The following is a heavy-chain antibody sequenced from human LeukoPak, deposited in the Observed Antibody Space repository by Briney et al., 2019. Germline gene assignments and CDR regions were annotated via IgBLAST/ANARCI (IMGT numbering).Heavy chain of an antibody. CDR3: TRGVDDYDSRGYRNWFDP. J-gene: IGHJ5*02. Sequence: ASVKVSCEASGYIFTRYYLHWVRQAPGQGLEWMGWISPNSGGTHYAQKFQGRVTMTSDTSINTAYMELSRLTSDDTAVYYCTRGVDDYDSRGYRNWFDPWGQGTLVTVSS. CDR2: ISPNSGGT. V-gene: IGHV1-2*02. CDR1: GYIFTRYY. D-gene: IGHD3-22*01.